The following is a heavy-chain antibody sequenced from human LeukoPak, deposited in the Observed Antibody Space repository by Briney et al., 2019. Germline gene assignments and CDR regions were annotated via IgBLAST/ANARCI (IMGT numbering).Heavy chain of an antibody. D-gene: IGHD6-6*01. CDR2: INHSGST. Sequence: SETLSLTCAVYGGSFSGYYWSWIRQPPGEGLEWIGEINHSGSTNYNPSLKSRVTISVDTSKNQFSLKLSSVTAADTAVYYCARSGSIVARNKSGNWFDPWGQGTLVTVSS. CDR3: ARSGSIVARNKSGNWFDP. CDR1: GGSFSGYY. J-gene: IGHJ5*02. V-gene: IGHV4-34*01.